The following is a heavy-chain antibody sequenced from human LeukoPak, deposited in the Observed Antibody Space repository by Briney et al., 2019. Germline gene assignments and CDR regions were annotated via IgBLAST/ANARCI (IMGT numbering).Heavy chain of an antibody. CDR2: ISGSGGST. D-gene: IGHD2-2*01. CDR3: AKDRSSGEYQLLDYFDY. J-gene: IGHJ4*02. CDR1: GFTFSTYA. V-gene: IGHV3-23*01. Sequence: GGSLRLSCAASGFTFSTYAMSWVRQAPGKGLEWVSGISGSGGSTYYADSVKGRFTISRDNSKNTLYLQMNSLRAEDTAVYYCAKDRSSGEYQLLDYFDYWGQGTLVTVSS.